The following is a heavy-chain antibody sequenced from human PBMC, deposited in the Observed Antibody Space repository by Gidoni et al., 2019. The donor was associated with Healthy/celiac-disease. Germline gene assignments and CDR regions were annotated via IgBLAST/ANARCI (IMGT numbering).Heavy chain of an antibody. CDR3: ARQGRAYSSSWPSFDY. D-gene: IGHD6-13*01. V-gene: IGHV4-39*01. CDR2: GCT. Sequence: GCTYYNPSLKSRVTISVDTSKNQFSLKLSSVTAADTAVYYCARQGRAYSSSWPSFDYWGQGTLVTVSS. J-gene: IGHJ4*02.